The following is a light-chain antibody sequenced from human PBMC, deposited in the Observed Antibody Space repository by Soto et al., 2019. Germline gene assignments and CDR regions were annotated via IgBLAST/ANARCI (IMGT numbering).Light chain of an antibody. CDR1: QSVSRN. V-gene: IGKV3-15*01. J-gene: IGKJ2*01. Sequence: EIVMTQSPATLSVSPGERATLSCRASQSVSRNLAWYQQKPGQPPRLLIYDASTRATGVPARFGGSGSGTEFTLTISGLQSEDFVVYYCQQYGDWPPDTFGQGTKVEI. CDR3: QQYGDWPPDT. CDR2: DAS.